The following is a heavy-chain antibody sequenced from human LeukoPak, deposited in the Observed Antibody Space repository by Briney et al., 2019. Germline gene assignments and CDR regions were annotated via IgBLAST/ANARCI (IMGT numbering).Heavy chain of an antibody. CDR3: ARRPAGFPNWFDL. CDR1: GGSITSSSGYN. Sequence: SETLSLTGTVSGGSITSSSGYNWGWIRQSPGKGLEWIGTIHHSGTTYYSLSLRSRLTISVDSSKNRFSLRLSSVTAADTAVCFSARRPAGFPNWFDLWGRGTLVTVSS. CDR2: IHHSGTT. V-gene: IGHV4-39*01. D-gene: IGHD3-9*01. J-gene: IGHJ5*02.